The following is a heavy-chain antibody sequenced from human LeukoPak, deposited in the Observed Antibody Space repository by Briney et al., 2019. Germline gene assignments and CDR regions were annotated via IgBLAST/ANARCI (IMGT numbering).Heavy chain of an antibody. CDR1: GGSFSGYY. D-gene: IGHD5-24*01. J-gene: IGHJ5*02. CDR3: ARRRDGYNYQRPYAWFDP. CDR2: INHSGST. V-gene: IGHV4-34*01. Sequence: SETLSLTCAVYGGSFSGYYWSWIRQPPGKGLEWIGEINHSGSTNYNPSLKSRVTISVDTSKNQFSLKLSSVTAADTAVYYCARRRDGYNYQRPYAWFDPWGQGTLVTVSS.